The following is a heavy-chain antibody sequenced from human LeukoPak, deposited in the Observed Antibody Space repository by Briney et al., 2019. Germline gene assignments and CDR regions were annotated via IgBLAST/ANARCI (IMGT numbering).Heavy chain of an antibody. CDR3: ARGPVYDFWSGYYPADLDY. CDR1: GGSFSGYY. Sequence: PSETLSLTCAVYGGSFSGYYWSWIPQPPGKGLEWIGEINHSGSTNYNPSLKSRVTISVDTAKNQFSLKLSSVTAADTAVYYCARGPVYDFWSGYYPADLDYWGQGTLVTVSS. J-gene: IGHJ4*02. CDR2: INHSGST. V-gene: IGHV4-34*01. D-gene: IGHD3-3*01.